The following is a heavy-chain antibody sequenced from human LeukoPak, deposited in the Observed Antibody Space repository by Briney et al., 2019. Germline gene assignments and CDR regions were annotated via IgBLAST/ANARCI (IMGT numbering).Heavy chain of an antibody. CDR1: GFTFSSYS. Sequence: GGSLRLSCAASGFTFSSYSMNWVRQAPGKGLEWVSSISSSSSYIYYADSVKGRFTISRDNSKNTLFLQVNSLRAEDTAVYYCARVKSSSWYYFDYWGQGTLVTVSS. CDR2: ISSSSSYI. V-gene: IGHV3-21*01. CDR3: ARVKSSSWYYFDY. D-gene: IGHD6-13*01. J-gene: IGHJ4*02.